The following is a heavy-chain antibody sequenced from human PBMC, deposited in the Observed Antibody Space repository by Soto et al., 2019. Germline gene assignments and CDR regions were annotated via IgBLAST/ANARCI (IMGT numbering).Heavy chain of an antibody. Sequence: QVQLQESGPGLVKPSQTLSLTCTVSGGSISSGGYYWSWIRQHPGKGLEWIGYIYYSGSTYYNPSLKSRVTMSVDTSKNQFSLKLSSVTAADTAGYYCARGEVVAVAGTGWFDPWGQGTLVTVSS. D-gene: IGHD6-19*01. V-gene: IGHV4-31*03. CDR1: GGSISSGGYY. J-gene: IGHJ5*02. CDR2: IYYSGST. CDR3: ARGEVVAVAGTGWFDP.